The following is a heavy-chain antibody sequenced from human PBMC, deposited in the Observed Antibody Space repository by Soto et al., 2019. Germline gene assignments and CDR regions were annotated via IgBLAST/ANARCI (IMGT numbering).Heavy chain of an antibody. CDR2: TYYRSKWYN. V-gene: IGHV6-1*01. CDR1: GDSVSSNNAA. Sequence: SQTLSLTCAISGDSVSSNNAAWNWIRQSPSRGLEWLGRTYYRSKWYNDYAVSVTSRITINPDTSKNQFSLQLNSVTPEDTAVYYCARARERSSLAGFDYWGQGTLVTVSS. CDR3: ARARERSSLAGFDY. J-gene: IGHJ4*02. D-gene: IGHD6-19*01.